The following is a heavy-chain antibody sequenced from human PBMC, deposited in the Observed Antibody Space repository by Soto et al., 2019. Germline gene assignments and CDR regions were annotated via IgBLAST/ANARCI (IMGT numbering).Heavy chain of an antibody. V-gene: IGHV4-59*08. CDR3: ARHVYAFDI. Sequence: SETLSLTCTVSGGSISRYYWSWIRQPPGKGLEWIGYIYYSGSTNYNPSLKSRVTISVDTSKNQFSLKLSSVTAADTAVYYCARHVYAFDIWGQGTMVTVS. CDR2: IYYSGST. D-gene: IGHD2-8*01. J-gene: IGHJ3*02. CDR1: GGSISRYY.